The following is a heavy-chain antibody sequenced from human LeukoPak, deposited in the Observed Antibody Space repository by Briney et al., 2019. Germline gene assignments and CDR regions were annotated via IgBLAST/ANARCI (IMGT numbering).Heavy chain of an antibody. V-gene: IGHV3-9*01. D-gene: IGHD6-19*01. Sequence: GGSPRLSCAASGFTFDNYAMHWVRQAPGKGLEWLSIISWNSGYIGYADSVKGRFTISRDNAKKSLDLQMNSLRAEDTAFYYCAKVRGTYSSGYFFDYWGQGTLVTVSS. CDR2: ISWNSGYI. J-gene: IGHJ4*02. CDR1: GFTFDNYA. CDR3: AKVRGTYSSGYFFDY.